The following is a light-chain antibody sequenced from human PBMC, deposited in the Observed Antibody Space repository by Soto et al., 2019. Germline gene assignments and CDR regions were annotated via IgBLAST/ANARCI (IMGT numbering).Light chain of an antibody. CDR3: QQYGSSPTWT. J-gene: IGKJ1*01. CDR1: QSVTASY. Sequence: EMVLTRSQGTLSLSPGERATPSGRARQSVTASYLAWYRQKPGKAPRLLIYGASGRATGISERFSGSGAGTDFALTISRLEAEDFAVYYCQQYGSSPTWTFGQGTKVEIK. V-gene: IGKV3-20*01. CDR2: GAS.